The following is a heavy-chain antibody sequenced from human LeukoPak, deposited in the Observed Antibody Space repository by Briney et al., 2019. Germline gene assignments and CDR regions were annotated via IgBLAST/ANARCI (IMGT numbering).Heavy chain of an antibody. CDR3: ARESRLLGDAFDI. D-gene: IGHD3-10*01. CDR1: GFTLSNYW. Sequence: GGSLRLSCSASGFTLSNYWMHWVRQAPGKGLVWVSRINTDGSSTNYADSVKGRFTVSRDNAKNTLYLQMNSLRAEDTAVYYCARESRLLGDAFDIWGQGTMVTVSS. CDR2: INTDGSST. J-gene: IGHJ3*02. V-gene: IGHV3-74*01.